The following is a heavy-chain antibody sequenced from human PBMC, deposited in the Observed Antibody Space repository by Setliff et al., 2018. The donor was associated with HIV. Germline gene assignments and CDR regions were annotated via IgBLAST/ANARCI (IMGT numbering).Heavy chain of an antibody. CDR2: IKADGGTM. J-gene: IGHJ4*02. V-gene: IGHV3-48*02. CDR1: GFIFDTYP. D-gene: IGHD2-15*01. Sequence: GGSLRLSCVASGFIFDTYPMNWVRQAPGKGLEWVSYIKADGGTMYDADSVVGRFTISRDNAKNSLYLQMNSLREEDTAVCFCARGRCSGGACFFDSWGQGTLVTVSS. CDR3: ARGRCSGGACFFDS.